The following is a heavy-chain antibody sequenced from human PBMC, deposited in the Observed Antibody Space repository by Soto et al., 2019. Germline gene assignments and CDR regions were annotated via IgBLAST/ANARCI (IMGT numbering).Heavy chain of an antibody. D-gene: IGHD5-12*01. CDR1: GGSISDDTYY. CDR2: IYYSGTS. Sequence: PSETLSLTCTVSGGSISDDTYYWGWIRQPPGKGLEWIGSIYYSGTSSYNPSLESRVTMSVDTSKKQLSLRLRSVTATATAVYYCARDRRDGYNFDYWGQGTLVTVSS. CDR3: ARDRRDGYNFDY. V-gene: IGHV4-39*02. J-gene: IGHJ4*02.